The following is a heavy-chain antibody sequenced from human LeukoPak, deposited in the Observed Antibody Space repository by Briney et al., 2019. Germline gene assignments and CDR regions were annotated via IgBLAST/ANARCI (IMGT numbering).Heavy chain of an antibody. CDR3: ARDFSTWYSVDY. J-gene: IGHJ4*02. CDR2: ISYDAAVK. V-gene: IGHV3-30-3*01. Sequence: GRSLRLSCAVSGFTLRSYAIHWVRQAPGKGLQWVAFISYDAAVKYYADSVRGRFTVSRDNSKNTLSLQMNSLRPEDTAVYYCARDFSTWYSVDYWGRGTLVTVSS. D-gene: IGHD2-15*01. CDR1: GFTLRSYA.